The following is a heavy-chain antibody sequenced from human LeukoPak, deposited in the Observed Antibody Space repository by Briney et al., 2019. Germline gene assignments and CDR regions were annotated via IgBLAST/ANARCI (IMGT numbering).Heavy chain of an antibody. J-gene: IGHJ4*02. CDR1: GFTFSSYA. V-gene: IGHV3-23*01. D-gene: IGHD6-13*01. CDR2: ISGSGGST. CDR3: AKDSKMAAAGTRLGY. Sequence: GGSLRLSCAASGFTFSSYAMSWVRQAPGKGLEWVSAISGSGGSTYYADSVKGRFTISKDNSKNTLYLQMNSLRAEDTAVYYCAKDSKMAAAGTRLGYWGQGTLVTVSS.